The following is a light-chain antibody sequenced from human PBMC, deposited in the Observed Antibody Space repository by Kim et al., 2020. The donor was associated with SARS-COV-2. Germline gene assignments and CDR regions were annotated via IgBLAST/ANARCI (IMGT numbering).Light chain of an antibody. CDR1: QSVLYSSDNRNY. CDR3: QQYYTIPRT. V-gene: IGKV4-1*01. CDR2: WAS. Sequence: RATINCKSSQSVLYSSDNRNYLVWYQQKPGQPPKLLIYWASTRESGVPDRFSGSGSGTDFTLTISSLQAEDVAVYYCQQYYTIPRTFGQGTKLEI. J-gene: IGKJ2*01.